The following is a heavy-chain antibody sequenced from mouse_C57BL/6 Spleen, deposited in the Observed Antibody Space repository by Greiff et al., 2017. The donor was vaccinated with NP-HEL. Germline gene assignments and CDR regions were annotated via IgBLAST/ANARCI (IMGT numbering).Heavy chain of an antibody. D-gene: IGHD1-1*01. CDR2: INPNYGTT. CDR3: ARSPLEVTTVVEDYFDY. CDR1: GYSFTDYN. Sequence: EVHLVESGPELVKPGASVKISCKASGYSFTDYNMNWVKQSNGKSLEWIGVINPNYGTTSYNQKFKGKATLTVDQSSSTAYMQLNSLTSEDSAVYYCARSPLEVTTVVEDYFDYWGQGTTLTVSS. V-gene: IGHV1-39*01. J-gene: IGHJ2*01.